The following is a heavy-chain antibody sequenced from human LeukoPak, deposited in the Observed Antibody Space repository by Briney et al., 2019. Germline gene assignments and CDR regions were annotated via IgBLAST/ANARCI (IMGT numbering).Heavy chain of an antibody. V-gene: IGHV1-69*01. J-gene: IGHJ4*02. Sequence: PGQGLEWMGGIIPIFATANYAQKFQGRVTITADESTSTAYMELSSLRSEDTAVYYCALPGYWGQGTLVTVSS. CDR3: ALPGY. CDR2: IIPIFATA.